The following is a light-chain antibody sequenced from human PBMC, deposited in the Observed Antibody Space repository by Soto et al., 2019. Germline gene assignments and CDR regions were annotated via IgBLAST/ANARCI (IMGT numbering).Light chain of an antibody. J-gene: IGKJ3*01. Sequence: DIQMTQSPSSLSASVGDRVTITCQASQDISNYLNWHQQKPGKAPKLLIYDASNLETGVPSRFSGSGSGTDFTFTISSLQPEDIATYYCQQYDNLLTFGPG. CDR1: QDISNY. CDR2: DAS. V-gene: IGKV1-33*01. CDR3: QQYDNLLT.